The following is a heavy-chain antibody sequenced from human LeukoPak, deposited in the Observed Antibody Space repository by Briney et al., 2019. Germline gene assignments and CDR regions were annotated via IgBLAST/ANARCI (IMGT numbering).Heavy chain of an antibody. D-gene: IGHD3-3*01. J-gene: IGHJ4*02. V-gene: IGHV3-23*01. Sequence: GGSLRLSCAASGFTFSSYAMSWVRQAPGKGLEWVSAISGSGGSTYYADSVKGRFTISRDNSKNTLYLQMNSLRAEDMAVYYSAKDPMTISEIWYWGQGTLVTVSS. CDR1: GFTFSSYA. CDR2: ISGSGGST. CDR3: AKDPMTISEIWY.